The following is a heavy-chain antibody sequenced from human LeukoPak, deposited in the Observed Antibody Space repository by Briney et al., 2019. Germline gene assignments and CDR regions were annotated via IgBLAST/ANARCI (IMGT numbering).Heavy chain of an antibody. Sequence: SETLSLTCTVSGGSISGYYWSWIRQPPGKGLEWIGYIYYSGSTNYNPSLKSRVTISVYTSKNQFSLKLSSVTAADTAVYYCASAAVATIWEAFDYWGQGTLVTVSS. D-gene: IGHD5-12*01. CDR3: ASAAVATIWEAFDY. CDR1: GGSISGYY. J-gene: IGHJ4*02. V-gene: IGHV4-59*01. CDR2: IYYSGST.